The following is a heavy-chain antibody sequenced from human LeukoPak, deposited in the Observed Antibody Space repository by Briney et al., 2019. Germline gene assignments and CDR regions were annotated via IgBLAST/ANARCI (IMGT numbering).Heavy chain of an antibody. V-gene: IGHV4-59*01. Sequence: PSETLSLTCTVSGGSISTYYWTWIRQPPGKELEWIGYIYYSGSTNYNPSLKSRVTISVDTSKNQFSLKLSSVTAADTAVYYCARQYYDILTGYYGGFDIWGQGTMVTVSS. D-gene: IGHD3-9*01. CDR3: ARQYYDILTGYYGGFDI. CDR1: GGSISTYY. CDR2: IYYSGST. J-gene: IGHJ3*02.